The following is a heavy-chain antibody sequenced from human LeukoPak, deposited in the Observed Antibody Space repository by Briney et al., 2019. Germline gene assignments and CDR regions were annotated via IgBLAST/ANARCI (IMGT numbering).Heavy chain of an antibody. CDR2: IFYSGSGST. Sequence: SETLSLTCTVSGGSINDYYWSWIRQPPGKGLEWIGYIFYSGSGSTNYNPSLKSRVTISVDTSKNQFSLRLNSVTAADTARYYCSGCPTRRHDGFNYHSYYGLDVWGHGTAVIVSS. V-gene: IGHV4-59*01. J-gene: IGHJ6*02. D-gene: IGHD5-24*01. CDR3: SGCPTRRHDGFNYHSYYGLDV. CDR1: GGSINDYY.